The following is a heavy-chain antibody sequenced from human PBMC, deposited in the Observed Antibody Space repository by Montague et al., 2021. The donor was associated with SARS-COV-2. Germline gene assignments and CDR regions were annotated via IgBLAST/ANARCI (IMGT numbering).Heavy chain of an antibody. J-gene: IGHJ6*02. Sequence: TLSLTCTVSGGSISSGSYYWSRIRQPAGKGLEWIGRIYTSGSTNYNPSLKSRVTISVDTSKNQFSLKLSSVTAADTAVYYCASEQIVVVPAAPYYYYGMDVWGQGTTVTVSS. CDR1: GGSISSGSYY. CDR2: IYTSGST. V-gene: IGHV4-61*02. D-gene: IGHD2-2*01. CDR3: ASEQIVVVPAAPYYYYGMDV.